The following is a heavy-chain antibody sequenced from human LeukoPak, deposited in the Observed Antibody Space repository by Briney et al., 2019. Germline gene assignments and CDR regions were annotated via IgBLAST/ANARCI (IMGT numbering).Heavy chain of an antibody. CDR2: IYSGGST. Sequence: GGSLRLSCAASGFTVSSNYMSWVRQAPGKGLEWVSVIYSGGSTYYADSVKGRFTISRDNSKNTLYLQMNSLRAEDTAVYYCARGEYYYYDSSGYHAALGYWGQGTLLTVSS. V-gene: IGHV3-66*01. J-gene: IGHJ4*02. D-gene: IGHD3-22*01. CDR1: GFTVSSNY. CDR3: ARGEYYYYDSSGYHAALGY.